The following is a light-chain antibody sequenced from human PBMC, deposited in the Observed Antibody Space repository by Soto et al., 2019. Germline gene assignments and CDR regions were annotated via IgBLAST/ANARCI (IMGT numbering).Light chain of an antibody. Sequence: DIQMTQSPSSVSASVGDRVTITCQATQDITKSLNWYQQKPGKAPKLLIYIASNLERGVPSRFSRSGAGTYFSLTISSLQPEDFATYFCQQYDSVPYTFGQGTTVDIK. J-gene: IGKJ2*01. V-gene: IGKV1-33*01. CDR1: QDITKS. CDR2: IAS. CDR3: QQYDSVPYT.